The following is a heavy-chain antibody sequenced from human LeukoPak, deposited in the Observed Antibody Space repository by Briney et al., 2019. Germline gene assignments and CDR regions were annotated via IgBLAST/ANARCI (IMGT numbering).Heavy chain of an antibody. V-gene: IGHV1-69*05. J-gene: IGHJ3*02. CDR3: ARARGYSYGPDRVEPETLDI. CDR1: GGTFSSYA. CDR2: IIPIFGTA. D-gene: IGHD5-18*01. Sequence: SVKVSCKASGGTFSSYAISWVRQAPGQGLEWMGGIIPIFGTANYAQKFQGRVTITTDESTSTAYMELSSLRSEDTAVYYCARARGYSYGPDRVEPETLDIWGQGTMVTVSS.